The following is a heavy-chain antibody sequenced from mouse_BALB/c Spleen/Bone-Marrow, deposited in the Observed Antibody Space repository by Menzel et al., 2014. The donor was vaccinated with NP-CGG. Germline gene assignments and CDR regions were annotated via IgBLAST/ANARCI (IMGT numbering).Heavy chain of an antibody. Sequence: VQVVESGPGLVAPSQSLFITCTVSGFSLTSYGVHWVRQPPGKGLEWLGVIWADGSTNYNSALMSRLSISKDNSKSQVFLKMNSLQTDDTAMYYCARDYDYVSWFAYWGQGTLVTVSA. V-gene: IGHV2-9*02. D-gene: IGHD2-4*01. CDR3: ARDYDYVSWFAY. CDR1: GFSLTSYG. J-gene: IGHJ3*01. CDR2: IWADGST.